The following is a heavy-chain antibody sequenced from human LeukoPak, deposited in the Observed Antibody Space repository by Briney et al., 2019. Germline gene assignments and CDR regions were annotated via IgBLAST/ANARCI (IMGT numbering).Heavy chain of an antibody. CDR2: ICYDGSNK. J-gene: IGHJ5*02. V-gene: IGHV3-33*01. CDR3: ARDGVAYCGGDCYRDNWFDP. CDR1: GFTFSSYG. Sequence: PGGSLTLSCAASGFTFSSYGMHWLRQAPGKGLEWVAVICYDGSNKYYADSVKGRFTISRDNSKNTLYLQMNSLRAEDTAVYYCARDGVAYCGGDCYRDNWFDPWGQGTLVTVSS. D-gene: IGHD2-21*02.